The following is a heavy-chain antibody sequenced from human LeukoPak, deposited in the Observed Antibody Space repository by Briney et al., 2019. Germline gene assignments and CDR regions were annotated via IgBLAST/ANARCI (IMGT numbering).Heavy chain of an antibody. CDR3: ARQGWPPYGGKPL. Sequence: SETLSLTCTVSGGSISSSSYYWAWIRQPPGKGLEWIGANHYSGRSYHSPSLKSRVTISVDTSKNQFSLKVNSVTAADTAVYCCARQGWPPYGGKPLWGQGTVVTVSS. J-gene: IGHJ4*02. V-gene: IGHV4-39*01. CDR2: NHYSGRS. CDR1: GGSISSSSYY. D-gene: IGHD4-23*01.